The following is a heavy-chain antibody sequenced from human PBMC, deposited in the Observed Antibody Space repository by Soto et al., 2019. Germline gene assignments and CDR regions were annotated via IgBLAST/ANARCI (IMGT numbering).Heavy chain of an antibody. D-gene: IGHD3-10*01. Sequence: QVQLVQSGAEVKEPGDSVRVSCEASGYTFTAYYIHWVRQAPGQGLEWMGWINPKFGDTTYAQDFQGRVSMTRDMSISTVYMELSRLTSDDTATYYCARNMDYYYGPGSGNGHGVWGQGTTVTVFS. CDR3: ARNMDYYYGPGSGNGHGV. V-gene: IGHV1-2*02. J-gene: IGHJ6*02. CDR2: INPKFGDT. CDR1: GYTFTAYY.